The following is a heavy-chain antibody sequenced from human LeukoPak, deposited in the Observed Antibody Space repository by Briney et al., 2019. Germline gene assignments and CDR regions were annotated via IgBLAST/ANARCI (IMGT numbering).Heavy chain of an antibody. V-gene: IGHV3-74*01. CDR2: INSDGSST. D-gene: IGHD6-13*01. Sequence: GGSLRLSCAASGFTFSSYWMHWVRQAPGKGLVWVSRINSDGSSTSYADSVKGRFTISRDNAKNTLYLQMNSLRAEDTAVYYCARGYSSSWYEVGLDYWGQGTLVTVSS. CDR3: ARGYSSSWYEVGLDY. CDR1: GFTFSSYW. J-gene: IGHJ4*02.